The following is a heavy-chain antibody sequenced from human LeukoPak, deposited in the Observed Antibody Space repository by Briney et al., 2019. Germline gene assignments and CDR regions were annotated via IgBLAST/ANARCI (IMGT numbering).Heavy chain of an antibody. J-gene: IGHJ4*02. D-gene: IGHD2-2*02. CDR2: ISSSSSYI. Sequence: PGGSLRLSCAASGFTFSSYSMNWVRQAPGKGLEWVSSISSSSSYIYYADSVKGRFTISRDNSKNTLYLQMNSLRAEDTAVYYCAKGQRAIVVVPAAIKIFDYWGQGTLVTVSS. CDR1: GFTFSSYS. V-gene: IGHV3-21*01. CDR3: AKGQRAIVVVPAAIKIFDY.